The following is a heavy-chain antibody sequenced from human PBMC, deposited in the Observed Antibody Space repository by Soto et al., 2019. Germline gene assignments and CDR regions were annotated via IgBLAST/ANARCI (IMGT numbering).Heavy chain of an antibody. J-gene: IGHJ1*01. CDR3: ARESGENWTYEAH. Sequence: QVQQLESGPGLVKPWDTLSLTCTVSGAYVSDFSWSWIRQPAGKGLEWIGRITVNGITQYTPSFRSRIDMSMDTSRNQFSLNLQSAPAADTALYYCARESGENWTYEAHWGQGTLVTVSS. V-gene: IGHV4-4*07. CDR1: GAYVSDFS. CDR2: ITVNGIT. D-gene: IGHD1-7*01.